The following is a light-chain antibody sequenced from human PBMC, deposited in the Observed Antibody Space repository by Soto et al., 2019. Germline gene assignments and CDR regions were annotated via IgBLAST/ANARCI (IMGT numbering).Light chain of an antibody. V-gene: IGKV3-15*01. CDR3: QHYNNWPPAWT. CDR2: GAS. Sequence: EIVLTQSPGTLSLSPGERATLSCRASQSVSSSYLAWYQQKPGQAPRLLIYGASTRATGIPARFSGSGSGTEFTLTISSLQSEDFALYYCQHYNNWPPAWTFGQGTKV. CDR1: QSVSSSY. J-gene: IGKJ1*01.